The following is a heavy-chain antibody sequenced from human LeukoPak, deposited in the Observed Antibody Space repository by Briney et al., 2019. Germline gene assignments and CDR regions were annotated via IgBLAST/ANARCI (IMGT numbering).Heavy chain of an antibody. J-gene: IGHJ5*02. V-gene: IGHV4-4*07. Sequence: PSETLSLTCTVSGGSISSYYWSWIRQPAGKGLEWIGRIYTSGSTNYNPSLKSRVTMSVDTSKNQLSLKLSSVTAADTAVYYCARAVTRWDVVVPAAISGNWFDPWGQGTLVTVSS. D-gene: IGHD2-2*02. CDR2: IYTSGST. CDR3: ARAVTRWDVVVPAAISGNWFDP. CDR1: GGSISSYY.